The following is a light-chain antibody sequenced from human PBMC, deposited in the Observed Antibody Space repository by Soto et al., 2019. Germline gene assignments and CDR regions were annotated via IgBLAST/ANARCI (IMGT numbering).Light chain of an antibody. CDR1: QSVSSSY. Sequence: EIVLTQSPGTLSLSPGERATLSCRASQSVSSSYLAWYQQKPGQAPRLLIYGASSRATGIPDRFSGSGSGTDFTLTISRLEPEDFATYYCQQSHSFPLTFGGGTKVDI. CDR3: QQSHSFPLT. CDR2: GAS. V-gene: IGKV3-20*01. J-gene: IGKJ4*01.